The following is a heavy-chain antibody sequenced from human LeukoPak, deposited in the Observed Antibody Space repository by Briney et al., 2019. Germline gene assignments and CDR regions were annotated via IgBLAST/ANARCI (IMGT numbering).Heavy chain of an antibody. CDR3: AKGPVSAIVGATTLDY. CDR1: GLTFESYT. Sequence: PGTSLRLSCAASGLTFESYTIHWVRQAPGKGLEWVALVSYGGSNKYYIDSVKGRFTISRDNSKNTLYLQMNSLRPEDTAVYYCAKGPVSAIVGATTLDYWGQGTLVTVSS. D-gene: IGHD1-26*01. CDR2: VSYGGSNK. J-gene: IGHJ4*02. V-gene: IGHV3-30-3*01.